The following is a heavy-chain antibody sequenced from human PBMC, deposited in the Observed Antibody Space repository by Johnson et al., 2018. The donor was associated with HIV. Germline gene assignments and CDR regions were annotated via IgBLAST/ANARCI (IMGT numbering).Heavy chain of an antibody. CDR1: GLSFSNFG. V-gene: IGHV3-30*03. CDR2: ISFDGNLK. D-gene: IGHD5-18*01. Sequence: QVQLVESGGGVVQPGKSLTLSCVASGLSFSNFGIHWVRQAPGKGPEWVAVISFDGNLKKYADSVKGRFTISRDNSKNFLYLQMNSLRPDDTAVYYGARDGRYLVTRGSFDVCGQGTVVTVSS. CDR3: ARDGRYLVTRGSFDV. J-gene: IGHJ3*01.